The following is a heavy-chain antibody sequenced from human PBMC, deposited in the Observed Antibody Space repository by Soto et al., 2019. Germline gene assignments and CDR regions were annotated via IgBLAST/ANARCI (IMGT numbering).Heavy chain of an antibody. J-gene: IGHJ6*02. Sequence: PSETLSLTCTVSGGSISSSSYYWGWIRQPPGKGLEWIGSIYYSGSTYYNPSLKSRVTISVDTSKNQFSLKLSSVTAADTAVYYCVGVSPHYYYGMDVWGQGTTVTVSS. CDR2: IYYSGST. CDR1: GGSISSSSYY. D-gene: IGHD3-10*01. CDR3: VGVSPHYYYGMDV. V-gene: IGHV4-39*01.